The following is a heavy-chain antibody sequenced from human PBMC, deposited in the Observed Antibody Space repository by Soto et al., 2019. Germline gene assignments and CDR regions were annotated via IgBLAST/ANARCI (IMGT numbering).Heavy chain of an antibody. Sequence: QVQLQESGPGLVKPSKTLSLTCTVSGGSISSYYWSWIRQPPGKGLEWIGYIYYSGSTNYNPSLKSRVTISVDTSKNQFSLKLSSVTAADTAVYYCARGWGGYFQHWGQGTLVTVSS. CDR2: IYYSGST. J-gene: IGHJ1*01. V-gene: IGHV4-59*01. CDR1: GGSISSYY. D-gene: IGHD7-27*01. CDR3: ARGWGGYFQH.